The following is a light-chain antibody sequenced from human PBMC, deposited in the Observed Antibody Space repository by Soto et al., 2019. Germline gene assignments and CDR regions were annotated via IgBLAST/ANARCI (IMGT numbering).Light chain of an antibody. Sequence: EIVLTQSPGTLSLSPGERATLSCRASQSLSSNYLAWYQQKPGQAPRLLIYGASNRATGIPDRFSGSGSGTDFTLTISRLEPEDFAVFYCHQCDSSPWTFAQGTKVEIK. CDR2: GAS. V-gene: IGKV3-20*01. CDR1: QSLSSNY. CDR3: HQCDSSPWT. J-gene: IGKJ1*01.